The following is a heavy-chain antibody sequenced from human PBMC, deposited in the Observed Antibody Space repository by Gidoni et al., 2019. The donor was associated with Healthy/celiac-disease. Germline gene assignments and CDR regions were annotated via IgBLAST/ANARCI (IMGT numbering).Heavy chain of an antibody. J-gene: IGHJ4*02. CDR1: GYTFTGYY. CDR2: INPNSGGT. D-gene: IGHD5-12*01. CDR3: ARFLVATIGWDYFDY. V-gene: IGHV1-2*02. Sequence: QVQLVQSGAEVKKPGASVKVSCKASGYTFTGYYMHWVRQAPGQGLEWMGWINPNSGGTNYAQKFQGRVTMTRDTSISTAYMELSRLRSDDTAVYYCARFLVATIGWDYFDYWGQGTLVTVSS.